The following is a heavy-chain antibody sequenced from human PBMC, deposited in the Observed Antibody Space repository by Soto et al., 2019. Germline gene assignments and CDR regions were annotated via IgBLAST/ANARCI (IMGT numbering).Heavy chain of an antibody. V-gene: IGHV1-2*02. D-gene: IGHD6-13*01. J-gene: IGHJ4*02. CDR2: INPNSGAT. CDR1: GYTFTGYY. Sequence: ASVKVSCKASGYTFTGYYMHWVRQAPGQGLEWMGGINPNSGATNYAQNFQGRVTMTRDTSISTAYMELSRLRSDDTAVYYCARVKQQLVRFDYWGQGTLVTVSS. CDR3: ARVKQQLVRFDY.